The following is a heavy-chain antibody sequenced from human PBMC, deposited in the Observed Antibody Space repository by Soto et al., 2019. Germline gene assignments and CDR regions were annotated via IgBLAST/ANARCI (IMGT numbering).Heavy chain of an antibody. V-gene: IGHV4-59*08. CDR1: GDSVTSHY. Sequence: SETLSLTCSFSGDSVTSHYFTWIRQSPEKGLEWIGYMYYSGSTHYNPSLKSRVTISVDTSKNQFSLKLSSVTAADTAVYYCARLSLPYYFDYWGQGTLVTVSS. J-gene: IGHJ4*02. CDR2: MYYSGST. CDR3: ARLSLPYYFDY.